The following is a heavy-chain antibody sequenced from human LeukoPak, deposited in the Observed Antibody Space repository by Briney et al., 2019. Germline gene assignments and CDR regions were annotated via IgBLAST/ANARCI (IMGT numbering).Heavy chain of an antibody. V-gene: IGHV4-30-2*01. CDR3: ARDYYDSSGYSWFDY. J-gene: IGHJ4*02. D-gene: IGHD3-22*01. Sequence: PSETLSLTCAVSGGSISGGGHSWSWIRQPPGKGLEWIGYISHSGSTYYNPSLKSRVTISVDRSKNQFSLKLSSVTAADTAVYYCARDYYDSSGYSWFDYWGQGTLVTVSS. CDR2: ISHSGST. CDR1: GGSISGGGHS.